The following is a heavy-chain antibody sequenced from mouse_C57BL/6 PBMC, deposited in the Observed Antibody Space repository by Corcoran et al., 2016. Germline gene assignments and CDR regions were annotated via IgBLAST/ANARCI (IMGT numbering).Heavy chain of an antibody. CDR2: INPYNGGT. J-gene: IGHJ2*01. CDR3: ARFPYYYGRMYFEY. D-gene: IGHD1-1*01. Sequence: EVQLQQSGPVLVKPGASVKMSCKASGYTFTDYYMNWVKQSHGKSLEWIGVINPYNGGTSYNQKFKGKATLTVDKSSSTAYMELNSLTSEDSAVYYCARFPYYYGRMYFEYWGLGTTVTVSS. V-gene: IGHV1-19*01. CDR1: GYTFTDYY.